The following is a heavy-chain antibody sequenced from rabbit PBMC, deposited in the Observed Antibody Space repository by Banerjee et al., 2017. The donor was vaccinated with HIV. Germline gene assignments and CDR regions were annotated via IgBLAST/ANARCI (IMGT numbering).Heavy chain of an antibody. CDR1: GFSFSNKYV. D-gene: IGHD8-1*01. Sequence: QEQLEESGGDLVKPEGSLTLTCTASGFSFSNKYVMCWVRQAPGKGLEWIACINTSSGSTVYATWAKGRFTISKASWTTVTLQMTSLTAADTATYFCARGGVGSSAGFDLWGPGTLVTVS. CDR2: INTSSGST. J-gene: IGHJ4*01. CDR3: ARGGVGSSAGFDL. V-gene: IGHV1S45*01.